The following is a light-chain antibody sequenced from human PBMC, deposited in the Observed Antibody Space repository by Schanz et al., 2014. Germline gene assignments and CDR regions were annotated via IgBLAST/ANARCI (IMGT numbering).Light chain of an antibody. CDR2: DVS. Sequence: QSVLTQPASVSGSPGQSITISCTGTSSDVGGYNSVSWYQQHPGKAPKLMIYDVSDRPSGVSNRFSGSKSGNTASLTISGLQAEDEADYYCSAYTRSSAHWFFGGGTKVTVL. J-gene: IGLJ3*02. CDR3: SAYTRSSAHWF. CDR1: SSDVGGYNS. V-gene: IGLV2-14*03.